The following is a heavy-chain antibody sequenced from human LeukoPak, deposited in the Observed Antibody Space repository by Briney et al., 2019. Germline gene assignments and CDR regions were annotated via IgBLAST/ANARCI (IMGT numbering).Heavy chain of an antibody. D-gene: IGHD6-19*01. CDR2: IKQDGSEK. J-gene: IGHJ4*02. Sequence: PGGSLRLSCAASGFTFSSYWMSWVRQAPGKGLEWVANIKQDGSEKYYVDSVKGRFTISRDNAKNSLYLQMNSLRAEDTAVYYCACSGWQYYFDYWGQGTLVTVSS. CDR1: GFTFSSYW. V-gene: IGHV3-7*01. CDR3: ACSGWQYYFDY.